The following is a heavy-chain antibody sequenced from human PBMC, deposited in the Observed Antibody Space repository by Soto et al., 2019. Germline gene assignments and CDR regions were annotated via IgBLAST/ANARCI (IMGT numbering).Heavy chain of an antibody. Sequence: QVHLVQSGAEVKKPGASVKVSCKASGYTFTSYGITWVRQAPGQGLEWMGWISAHNGNTDYAQKLQGSVIVTRDTSTSTAYMELRGLISDDTAVYYYARGRYGDYWGQGALVTVSS. D-gene: IGHD1-1*01. CDR2: ISAHNGNT. CDR1: GYTFTSYG. CDR3: ARGRYGDY. V-gene: IGHV1-18*01. J-gene: IGHJ4*02.